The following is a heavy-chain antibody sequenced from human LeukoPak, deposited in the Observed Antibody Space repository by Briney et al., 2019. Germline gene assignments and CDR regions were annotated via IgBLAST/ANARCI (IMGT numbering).Heavy chain of an antibody. CDR2: INPNSGGT. Sequence: GASVKVSCKASGYTFTGYYMHWVRQAPGQGLEWMGRINPNSGGTNYAQKFQGRVTMTRDTSISTAYMELSRLRSDDTAVYYCARAGVTYYYDSSGYYYFDYWGQGTLVTVSS. CDR3: ARAGVTYYYDSSGYYYFDY. CDR1: GYTFTGYY. V-gene: IGHV1-2*06. D-gene: IGHD3-22*01. J-gene: IGHJ4*02.